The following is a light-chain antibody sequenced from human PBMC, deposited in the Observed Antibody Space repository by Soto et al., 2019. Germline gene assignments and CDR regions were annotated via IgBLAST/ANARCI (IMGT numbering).Light chain of an antibody. Sequence: EIVLTQSPATLSLSPGERATLSCRASQSVSRYLAWYQHKPGQAPWLLIYDASKRVTGIPARFSGSGSGTDFTLTISSLEPEDFAVYYCQRRSNWAPTWTVGEGPRVEIK. CDR2: DAS. CDR1: QSVSRY. V-gene: IGKV3-11*01. CDR3: QRRSNWAPTWT. J-gene: IGKJ1*01.